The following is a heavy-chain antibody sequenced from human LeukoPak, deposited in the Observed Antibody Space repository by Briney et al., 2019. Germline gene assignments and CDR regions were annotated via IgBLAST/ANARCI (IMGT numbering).Heavy chain of an antibody. J-gene: IGHJ4*02. Sequence: SETLSLTCTVSGASIRSTSYYWGWIRQPPGKGLEWIGTISYSGNTYYNPSLKSRVTISVDTSKNQFSLKLSSVTAADTAVYYCARGGGHYYDSSGYNYWGQGTLVTVSS. V-gene: IGHV4-39*07. CDR1: GASIRSTSYY. CDR2: ISYSGNT. CDR3: ARGGGHYYDSSGYNY. D-gene: IGHD3-22*01.